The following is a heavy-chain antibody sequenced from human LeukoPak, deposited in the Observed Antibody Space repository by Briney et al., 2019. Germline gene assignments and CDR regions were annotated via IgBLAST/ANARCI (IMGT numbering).Heavy chain of an antibody. CDR2: IYYSGST. Sequence: SETLSLTCTVSGGSISSGDYYWSWIRQPPGKGLEWIGYIYYSGSTYYNPSLKSRVTISVDTSKNQFSLKLSSVTAADTAVYYCARVARYCSSTSCYPFWFDPWGQGTLVTVSP. J-gene: IGHJ5*02. V-gene: IGHV4-30-4*08. CDR3: ARVARYCSSTSCYPFWFDP. CDR1: GGSISSGDYY. D-gene: IGHD2-2*01.